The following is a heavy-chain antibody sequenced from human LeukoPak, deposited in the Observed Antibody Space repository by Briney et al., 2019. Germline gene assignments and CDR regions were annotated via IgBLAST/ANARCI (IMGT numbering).Heavy chain of an antibody. D-gene: IGHD6-6*01. CDR2: ISNSGGNT. J-gene: IGHJ5*02. V-gene: IGHV3-64D*09. CDR1: GFTFSDYA. Sequence: GGSLRLSCSASGFTFSDYAMHRVRQAPGKGLEYVSSISNSGGNTYYAESVKGKFTISRDNSKNTLYLQMSGLRAEDTAVYYCVKGLYSSSKNWFDPWGQGTLVTVSS. CDR3: VKGLYSSSKNWFDP.